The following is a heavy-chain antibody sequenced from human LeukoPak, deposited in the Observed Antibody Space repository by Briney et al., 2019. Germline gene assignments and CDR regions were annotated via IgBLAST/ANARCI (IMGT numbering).Heavy chain of an antibody. Sequence: SEPLSLPCAVYGGSFRVYYWRWIRHPPGKGLEWIGQIYESGSTTYNPSLESRVTMSVDTSKNQFYLRLTSLTAADTAVYYCARGYGGGPSFEYWGRRTLVTVSS. V-gene: IGHV4-34*01. CDR1: GGSFRVYY. CDR3: ARGYGGGPSFEY. CDR2: IYESGST. D-gene: IGHD2-21*01. J-gene: IGHJ4*02.